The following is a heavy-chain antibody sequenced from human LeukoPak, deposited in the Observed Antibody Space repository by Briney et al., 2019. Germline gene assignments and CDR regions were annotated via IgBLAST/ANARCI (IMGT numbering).Heavy chain of an antibody. CDR2: ISAYNGNT. V-gene: IGHV1-18*01. D-gene: IGHD3-22*01. CDR1: GGTFSSYA. J-gene: IGHJ4*02. CDR3: ARDRDSSGYYLFNY. Sequence: ASVKVSCKASGGTFSSYAISWVRQAPGQGLEWMGWISAYNGNTNYAQKLQGRVTMTTDTSTSTAYMELRSLRSDDTAVYYCARDRDSSGYYLFNYWGQGTLVTVSS.